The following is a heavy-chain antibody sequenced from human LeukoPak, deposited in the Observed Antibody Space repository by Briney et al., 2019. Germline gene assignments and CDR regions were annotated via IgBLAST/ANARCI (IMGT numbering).Heavy chain of an antibody. J-gene: IGHJ5*02. V-gene: IGHV1-69*13. CDR3: ARRITMVRGVIITRWFDP. D-gene: IGHD3-10*01. CDR2: IIPIFGTA. CDR1: GGTFSSYA. Sequence: ASVKVSCKASGGTFSSYAISWVRQAPGQGLEWMGGIIPIFGTANYAQKFQGRVTITADESTSTAYMELSSLRSEDTAVYYCARRITMVRGVIITRWFDPWGQGTLVTVSS.